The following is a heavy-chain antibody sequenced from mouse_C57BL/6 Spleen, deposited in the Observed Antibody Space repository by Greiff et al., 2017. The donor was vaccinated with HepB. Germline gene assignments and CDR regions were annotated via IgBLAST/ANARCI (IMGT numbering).Heavy chain of an antibody. CDR3: TTDYYGSSYDFDY. CDR1: GFNIKDYY. J-gene: IGHJ2*01. CDR2: IDPEDGDT. D-gene: IGHD1-1*01. V-gene: IGHV14-1*01. Sequence: EVQLQQSGAELVRPGASVKLSCTASGFNIKDYYMHWVEQRPEQGLEWIGRIDPEDGDTEYAPKFQGKATMTADTSSNTAYLQLSSLTSEDTAVYYCTTDYYGSSYDFDYWGQGTTLTVSS.